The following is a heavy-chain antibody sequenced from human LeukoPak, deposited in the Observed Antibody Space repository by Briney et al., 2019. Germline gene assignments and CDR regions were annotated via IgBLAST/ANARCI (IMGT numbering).Heavy chain of an antibody. J-gene: IGHJ5*02. CDR3: ARGGSDYYGSGSYPTTP. CDR2: ISGSGGST. CDR1: GFTFSSYA. V-gene: IGHV3-23*01. D-gene: IGHD3-10*01. Sequence: GGSLRLSCAASGFTFSSYAMSWVRQAPGKGLEWVSAISGSGGSTYYADSVKGRFTISRDNAKNSLYLQMNSLRAEDTAVYYCARGGSDYYGSGSYPTTPWGQGTLVTVSS.